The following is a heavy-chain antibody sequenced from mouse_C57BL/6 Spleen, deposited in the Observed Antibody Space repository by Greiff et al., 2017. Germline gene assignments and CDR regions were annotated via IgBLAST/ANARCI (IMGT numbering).Heavy chain of an antibody. D-gene: IGHD1-1*01. CDR1: GYTFTSYG. J-gene: IGHJ2*01. Sequence: VKLVESGAELARPGASVKLSCKASGYTFTSYGISWVKQRTGQGLEWIGEIYPRSGNTYYNEKFKGKATLTADKSSSTAYMELRSLTSEDSAVXFCAGGYGSSPYYFDYWGQGTTLTVSS. V-gene: IGHV1-81*01. CDR3: AGGYGSSPYYFDY. CDR2: IYPRSGNT.